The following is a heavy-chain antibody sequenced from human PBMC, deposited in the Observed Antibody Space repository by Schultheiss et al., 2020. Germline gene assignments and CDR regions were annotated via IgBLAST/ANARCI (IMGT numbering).Heavy chain of an antibody. CDR3: ARDRTVTTHIFDY. CDR1: GFTFSNYW. V-gene: IGHV3-7*01. J-gene: IGHJ4*02. CDR2: IKQDGSKK. D-gene: IGHD4-11*01. Sequence: GESLKISCAASGFTFSNYWMSWVRQAPGKGLEWVANIKQDGSKKYYVDSVKGRFTISRDNAKNSLYLQMNSLRAEDTAVYYCARDRTVTTHIFDYWGQGTLVTVSS.